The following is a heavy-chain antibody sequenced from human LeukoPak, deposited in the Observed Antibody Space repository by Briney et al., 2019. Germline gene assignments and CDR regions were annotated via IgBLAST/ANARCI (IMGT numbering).Heavy chain of an antibody. D-gene: IGHD3-22*01. V-gene: IGHV1-46*01. CDR1: GYTFTSYY. CDR3: ARSSYDSSGYYKTIDY. J-gene: IGHJ4*02. Sequence: ASVKVSCKASGYTFTSYYTHWVRQAPGQGLEWMGIINPSGGSTSYAQKFQGRVTMTRDTSTSTVYMELSSLRSEDTAVYYCARSSYDSSGYYKTIDYWGQGTLVTVSS. CDR2: INPSGGST.